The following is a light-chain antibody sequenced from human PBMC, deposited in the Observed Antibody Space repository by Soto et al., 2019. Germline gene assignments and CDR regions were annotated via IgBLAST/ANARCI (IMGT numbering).Light chain of an antibody. CDR2: YDS. J-gene: IGLJ2*01. V-gene: IGLV3-21*04. CDR1: NIGIKS. Sequence: SYEQTQPPSVSVAPGKTARMTCGGNNIGIKSVHWYQQKPGQAPVLVIYYDSDRPSGIPERFSGSNSGNTATLTISRVEAGDEADYYCQVWDSSSVVFGGGTKLTVL. CDR3: QVWDSSSVV.